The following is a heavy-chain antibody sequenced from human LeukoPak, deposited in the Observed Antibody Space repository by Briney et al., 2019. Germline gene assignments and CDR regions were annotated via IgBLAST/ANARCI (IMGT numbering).Heavy chain of an antibody. J-gene: IGHJ4*02. Sequence: GGSLRLSCAASGFTVSSNYMSWVRQAPGKGLEWVSVIYSGGSIYYSDSVKGGFTISRDNSKNMLYFQMSSLRPEDTAVYYCAGGSAYSHWGQGTLVTVSS. V-gene: IGHV3-66*02. D-gene: IGHD3-22*01. CDR1: GFTVSSNY. CDR3: AGGSAYSH. CDR2: IYSGGSI.